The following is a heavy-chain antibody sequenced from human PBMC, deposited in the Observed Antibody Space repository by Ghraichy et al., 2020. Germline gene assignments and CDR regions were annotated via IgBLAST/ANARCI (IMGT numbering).Heavy chain of an antibody. D-gene: IGHD3-9*01. CDR2: INQDESEK. J-gene: IGHJ4*02. CDR3: VRDGYRYFDWSVDY. CDR1: GFTFSNYC. Sequence: GGSLRLSCAASGFTFSNYCMSWVRQAPGKGLEWVANINQDESEKYYVDSVKGRFTVSRDNAKNSLYLQMNSLRAEDTAVYYCVRDGYRYFDWSVDYWGQGTLVTVSS. V-gene: IGHV3-7*03.